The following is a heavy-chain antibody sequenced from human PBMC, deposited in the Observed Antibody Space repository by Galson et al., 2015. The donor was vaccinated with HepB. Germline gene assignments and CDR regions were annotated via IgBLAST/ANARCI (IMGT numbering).Heavy chain of an antibody. V-gene: IGHV3-30*02. Sequence: SLRLSCAASGFTFSSYSMNWVRQAPGKGLEWVAFIRYDGSNKYYADSVKGRFTISRDNSKNTLYLQTNSLRPEDTAVYYCAKVGEGIAVAYFDYWGQGILVTVSS. CDR2: IRYDGSNK. J-gene: IGHJ4*02. CDR3: AKVGEGIAVAYFDY. D-gene: IGHD6-19*01. CDR1: GFTFSSYS.